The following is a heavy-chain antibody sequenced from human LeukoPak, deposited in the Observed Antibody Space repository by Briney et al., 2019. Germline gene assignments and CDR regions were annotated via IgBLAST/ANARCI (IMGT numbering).Heavy chain of an antibody. Sequence: GGSLRLSCAASGFTFNSYGMHWVRQAPGKGLEWVAVISYDGSNKYYADSVKGRFTISRDNSKNTLYLQMNSLRAEDTAVYYCAKDSSSWYATFDYWGQGTLVTVSS. V-gene: IGHV3-30*18. J-gene: IGHJ4*02. D-gene: IGHD6-13*01. CDR3: AKDSSSWYATFDY. CDR1: GFTFNSYG. CDR2: ISYDGSNK.